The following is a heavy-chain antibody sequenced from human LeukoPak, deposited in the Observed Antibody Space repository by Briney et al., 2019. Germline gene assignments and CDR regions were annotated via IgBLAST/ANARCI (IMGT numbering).Heavy chain of an antibody. CDR3: AKERSAARLPGIDY. Sequence: PGGSLRLSCAASGFTFSRDSMNWVRQAPGKGLEWISYISRDSGIIYYADSVKGRFTISRDNSKNTLYLQMNSLRAEDTAVYYCAKERSAARLPGIDYWGQGTLVTVSS. J-gene: IGHJ4*02. CDR1: GFTFSRDS. D-gene: IGHD6-6*01. CDR2: ISRDSGII. V-gene: IGHV3-48*01.